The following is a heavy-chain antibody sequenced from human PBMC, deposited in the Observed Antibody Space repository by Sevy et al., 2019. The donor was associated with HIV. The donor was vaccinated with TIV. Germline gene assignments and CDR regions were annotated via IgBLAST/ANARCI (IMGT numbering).Heavy chain of an antibody. J-gene: IGHJ3*02. V-gene: IGHV1-69*13. CDR1: GGTFSSYA. CDR3: ARPNTGDDAVDI. Sequence: ASVKVSCKASGGTFSSYAISWVRQAPGQGLEWMGGIIPIFGTANYAQKFQGRVTITADESTSTAYMELSSLRSEDTAVDYCARPNTGDDAVDIWGQGTMVTVSS. CDR2: IIPIFGTA. D-gene: IGHD7-27*01.